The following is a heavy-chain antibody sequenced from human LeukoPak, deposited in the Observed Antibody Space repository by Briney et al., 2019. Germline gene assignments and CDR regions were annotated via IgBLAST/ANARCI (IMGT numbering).Heavy chain of an antibody. Sequence: PGGCVTLSCAASVFDFSSYSIDWVRQAPGKGLEWVADISCDGSNKYYADSVKGRFTISRDNSKNTLYLQMNSLRAEDTAVYYCARGRRRYCSGGSCYSVGNWFDPWGQGTLVTVSS. J-gene: IGHJ5*02. CDR3: ARGRRRYCSGGSCYSVGNWFDP. D-gene: IGHD2-15*01. CDR1: VFDFSSYS. V-gene: IGHV3-30-3*01. CDR2: ISCDGSNK.